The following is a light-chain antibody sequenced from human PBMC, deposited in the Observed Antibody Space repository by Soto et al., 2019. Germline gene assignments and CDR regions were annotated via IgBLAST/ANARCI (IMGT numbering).Light chain of an antibody. CDR3: QQYNTYSRT. CDR1: QSISSW. V-gene: IGKV1-5*03. J-gene: IGKJ1*01. CDR2: KAS. Sequence: DIQMTQSPSTLFASVGDRVTITCRASQSISSWLAWYQQKPGKAPKLLIYKASNLESGVPSRFSGSGSGTEFTLTISSLQPDDFATYYCQQYNTYSRTFGQGTKVEIK.